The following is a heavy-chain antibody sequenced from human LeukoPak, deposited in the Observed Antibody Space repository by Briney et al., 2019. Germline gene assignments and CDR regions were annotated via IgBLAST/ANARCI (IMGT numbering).Heavy chain of an antibody. J-gene: IGHJ5*02. D-gene: IGHD3-3*01. CDR3: ARASIFGVVIPPGA. CDR2: ISGSGGST. V-gene: IGHV3-23*01. Sequence: GGSLRLSCAASGFTFSSYAMSWVRQAPGKGLEWVSAISGSGGSTYYADSVKGRFTISRDNSKNTLYLQMNSLRAEDTAVYYCARASIFGVVIPPGAWGQGTLVTVSS. CDR1: GFTFSSYA.